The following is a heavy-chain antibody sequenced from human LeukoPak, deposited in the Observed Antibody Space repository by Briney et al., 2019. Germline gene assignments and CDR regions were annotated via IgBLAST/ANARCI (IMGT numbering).Heavy chain of an antibody. Sequence: SETLSLTCIVSGASISTYHWSWTRQSAEKGLEWIGRAHSYGTTNYNPSIKSRVTMSIDTSKNQLSLKLTSVTAADAAVYYCARDGLYTYGYSYFDYWGQGTLVTVSS. J-gene: IGHJ4*02. CDR3: ARDGLYTYGYSYFDY. D-gene: IGHD5-18*01. CDR1: GASISTYH. CDR2: AHSYGTT. V-gene: IGHV4-4*07.